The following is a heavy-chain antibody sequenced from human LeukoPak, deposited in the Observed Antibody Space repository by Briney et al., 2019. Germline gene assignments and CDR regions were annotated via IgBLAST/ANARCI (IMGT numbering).Heavy chain of an antibody. D-gene: IGHD3-16*01. J-gene: IGHJ4*02. CDR3: ARLRGSGRYFDY. Sequence: GRSLRLSCAASGFTFSSYGMHWVRQAPGKGLEWVAVISYDGSNKYYADSVKGRFTISRDNSKNTLYLQMNSLRAEDTAVYYCARLRGSGRYFDYWGQGTLVTVSS. CDR2: ISYDGSNK. CDR1: GFTFSSYG. V-gene: IGHV3-30*03.